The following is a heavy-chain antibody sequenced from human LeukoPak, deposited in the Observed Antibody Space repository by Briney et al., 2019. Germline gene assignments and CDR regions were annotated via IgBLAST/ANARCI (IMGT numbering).Heavy chain of an antibody. V-gene: IGHV3-23*01. D-gene: IGHD4-17*01. CDR1: GFTFSSYA. CDR2: ISGSGGGT. CDR3: AKATSRMTTVTSPLGY. Sequence: GGSLRLSCAASGFTFSSYAMNWVRQAPGKGLEWLSAISGSGGGTYYAASVKGRFTISRDNSKNTLYLQMNSLRAEDTAVYYCAKATSRMTTVTSPLGYWGQGTLVTVSS. J-gene: IGHJ4*02.